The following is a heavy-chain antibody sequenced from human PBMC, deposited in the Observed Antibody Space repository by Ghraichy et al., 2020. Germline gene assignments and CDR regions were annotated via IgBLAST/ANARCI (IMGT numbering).Heavy chain of an antibody. D-gene: IGHD2-21*01. V-gene: IGHV4-34*01. CDR1: GGSFSGYY. Sequence: ESLNISCAVYGGSFSGYYWSWIRQPPGKGLEWIGEINHSGSTNYNPSLKSRVTISVDTSKNQFSLKLSSVTAADTAVYYCARLKLIPYYYYGMDVWGQGTTVTVSS. J-gene: IGHJ6*02. CDR2: INHSGST. CDR3: ARLKLIPYYYYGMDV.